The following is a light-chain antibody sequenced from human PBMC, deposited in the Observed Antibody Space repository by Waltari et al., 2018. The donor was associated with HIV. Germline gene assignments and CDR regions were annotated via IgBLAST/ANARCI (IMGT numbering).Light chain of an antibody. CDR2: EDN. CDR3: QAWDRNTVV. V-gene: IGLV3-1*01. CDR1: DWWAKE. J-gene: IGLJ3*02. Sequence: SYDLTQSPSVSVSPGQNARLTCPGDDWWAKEVCWYHQKSGQSSVLVMYEDNKRPSGIRERFSGSKSGNTATLTISGTQAMDEADYYCQAWDRNTVVFGGGTKLTVL.